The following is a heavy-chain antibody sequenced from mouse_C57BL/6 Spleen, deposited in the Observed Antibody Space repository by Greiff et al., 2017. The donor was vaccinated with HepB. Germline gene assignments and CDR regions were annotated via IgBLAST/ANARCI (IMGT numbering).Heavy chain of an antibody. V-gene: IGHV2-6-1*01. J-gene: IGHJ4*01. Sequence: VKLMESGPGLVAPSQRLSITCTVSGFSLTSYGVHWVRQPPGKGLEWLVVIWSDGSTTYNSALKSRLSISKDNSKSQVFLKMNSLQTDDTAMYYCARHNYGSSLYAMDYWGQGTSVTVSS. D-gene: IGHD1-1*01. CDR3: ARHNYGSSLYAMDY. CDR2: IWSDGST. CDR1: GFSLTSYG.